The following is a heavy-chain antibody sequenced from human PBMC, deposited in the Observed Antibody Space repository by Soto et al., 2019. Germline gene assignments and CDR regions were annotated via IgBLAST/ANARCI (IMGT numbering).Heavy chain of an antibody. CDR2: IYASGSP. J-gene: IGHJ4*02. Sequence: SETLSLTCTISGGSVSVYYWSCVRQSTGQGLEWIGYIYASGSPYYNPSLRSRVTISADTSKNQISLKWTSPTAADTAVYYCARGVGSSPPQYWGRGTLVTVSS. V-gene: IGHV4-59*02. CDR3: ARGVGSSPPQY. D-gene: IGHD1-26*01. CDR1: GGSVSVYY.